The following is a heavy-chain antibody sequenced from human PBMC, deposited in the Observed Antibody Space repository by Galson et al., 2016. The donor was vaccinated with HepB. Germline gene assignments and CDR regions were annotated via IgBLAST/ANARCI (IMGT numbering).Heavy chain of an antibody. Sequence: SLRLSCAASGFTFSSFGMNWVRQAPGKGLEWVSYISSTSTIYYADSVKGRFTISRDNAKNSLYLQMNSLRDEDTAVYYCARLHIAAPTTSVFDRWGQGTLVTVSS. CDR1: GFTFSSFG. J-gene: IGHJ5*02. CDR3: ARLHIAAPTTSVFDR. CDR2: ISSTSTI. V-gene: IGHV3-48*02. D-gene: IGHD6-13*01.